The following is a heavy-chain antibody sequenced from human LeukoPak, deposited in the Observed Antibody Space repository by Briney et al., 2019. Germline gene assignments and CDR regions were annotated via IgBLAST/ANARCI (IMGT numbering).Heavy chain of an antibody. D-gene: IGHD3-22*01. CDR3: ARDIYDDSGYFRRGLDY. CDR2: ISTTSSYI. Sequence: GGSLRLSCATSGFTFSDYSMNWVRQAPGKGLEWVSSISTTSSYIYYADSVKGRFTISRDNAKNSLYLQMNSLRADDTAVYFCARDIYDDSGYFRRGLDYWGQGILVTVSS. CDR1: GFTFSDYS. V-gene: IGHV3-21*01. J-gene: IGHJ4*02.